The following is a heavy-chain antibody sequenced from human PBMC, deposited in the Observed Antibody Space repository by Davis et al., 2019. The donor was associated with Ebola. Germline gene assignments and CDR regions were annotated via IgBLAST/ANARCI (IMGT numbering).Heavy chain of an antibody. Sequence: ASVKVSCKASGYTFTGYYMHWVRQAPGQGLEWMGWINPNSGGTNYAQKFQGRVTMTRDTSISTAYMELSRLRSDDTAVYYCAIAAYYYDSSGYYALDYWGQGTLVTVSS. CDR3: AIAAYYYDSSGYYALDY. V-gene: IGHV1-2*02. D-gene: IGHD3-22*01. CDR2: INPNSGGT. J-gene: IGHJ4*02. CDR1: GYTFTGYY.